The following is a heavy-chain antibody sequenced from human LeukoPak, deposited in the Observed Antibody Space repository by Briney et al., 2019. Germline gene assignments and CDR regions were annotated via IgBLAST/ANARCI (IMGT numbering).Heavy chain of an antibody. Sequence: GGSLRLSCVTSGFTFNNYGMHWVRQAPGKGLEWVALISYDGSNKGYADSVKGRFTISRDNSKNTLYLQMNSLRAGDTAVYYCAKEKYRGYSYGSGDYWGQGTLVTVSS. J-gene: IGHJ4*02. CDR2: ISYDGSNK. CDR3: AKEKYRGYSYGSGDY. V-gene: IGHV3-30*18. CDR1: GFTFNNYG. D-gene: IGHD5-18*01.